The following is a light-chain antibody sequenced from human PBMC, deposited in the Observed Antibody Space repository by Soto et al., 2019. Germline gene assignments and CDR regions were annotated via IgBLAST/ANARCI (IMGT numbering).Light chain of an antibody. Sequence: DIVLTQSPGALSLSPGVRATLFCRASQSVSSNYVAWYQLKPGQAPRLLIYGASNRATGIPDRFSGSGSGTDFTLTISRLEPEDFAEYCCQQYGTSPWTFGQGTKGEI. CDR3: QQYGTSPWT. CDR1: QSVSSNY. V-gene: IGKV3-20*01. J-gene: IGKJ1*01. CDR2: GAS.